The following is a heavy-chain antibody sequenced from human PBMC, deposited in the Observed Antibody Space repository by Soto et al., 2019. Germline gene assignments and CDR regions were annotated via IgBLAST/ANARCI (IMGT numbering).Heavy chain of an antibody. CDR3: ARAYYDSSGYSTFDI. CDR2: ISDDATNK. D-gene: IGHD3-22*01. CDR1: GFSFSNFA. J-gene: IGHJ3*02. Sequence: PGGSLRLSCATSGFSFSNFAMHWVRQAPGKGLEWVAVISDDATNKFYADSVKGRFTISRDNSKNTLYLQMNSLRAEDTAVYYCARAYYDSSGYSTFDIWGQGTMVTVSS. V-gene: IGHV3-30-3*01.